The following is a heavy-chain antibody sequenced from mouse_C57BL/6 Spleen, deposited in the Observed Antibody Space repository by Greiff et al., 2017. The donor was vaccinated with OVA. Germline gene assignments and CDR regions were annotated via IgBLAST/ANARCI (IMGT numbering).Heavy chain of an antibody. J-gene: IGHJ2*01. V-gene: IGHV1-81*01. CDR2: IYPRSGNT. Sequence: QVPVKQSGAELSRPGASVTLSCTASGYTFTSYGISWVKQRTGQGLEWIGEIYPRSGNTYYNEKFKGNATLTADKSSSKAYMKIRSMTAEDSAVYFCAREGIYYGYEEVFDYWGQGTTLTVSS. D-gene: IGHD2-2*01. CDR3: AREGIYYGYEEVFDY. CDR1: GYTFTSYG.